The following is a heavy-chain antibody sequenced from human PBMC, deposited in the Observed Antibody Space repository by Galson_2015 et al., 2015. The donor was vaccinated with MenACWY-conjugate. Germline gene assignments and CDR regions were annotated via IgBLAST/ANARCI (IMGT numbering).Heavy chain of an antibody. J-gene: IGHJ6*02. CDR2: ISAYNGNT. CDR1: GYTFTSYG. CDR3: ARARTGYYYYGMDV. D-gene: IGHD1-1*01. Sequence: SVKVSCKASGYTFTSYGISWVRQAPGQGLEWMGWISAYNGNTNYAQKLQGRVTMTTDTSTSTAYMELRSLRSDDTAVYYCARARTGYYYYGMDVWGQGTTVTVSS. V-gene: IGHV1-18*01.